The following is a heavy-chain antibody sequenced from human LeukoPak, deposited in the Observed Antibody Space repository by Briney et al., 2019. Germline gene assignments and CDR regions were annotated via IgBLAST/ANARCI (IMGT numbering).Heavy chain of an antibody. D-gene: IGHD3-10*01. Sequence: GGSLRLSCAASGFTFSSYAMSWVRQAPGKGLEWVSAISGSGGSTYYADSVKGRFTISRDNSMSTLYLEMNSLRAEDTAVYYCAKHVLLWFGEIDYWGQGTLVTVSS. CDR3: AKHVLLWFGEIDY. J-gene: IGHJ4*02. V-gene: IGHV3-23*01. CDR2: ISGSGGST. CDR1: GFTFSSYA.